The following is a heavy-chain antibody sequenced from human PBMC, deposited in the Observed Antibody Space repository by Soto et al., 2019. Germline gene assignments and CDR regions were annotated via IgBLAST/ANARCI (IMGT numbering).Heavy chain of an antibody. V-gene: IGHV1-24*01. J-gene: IGHJ4*02. CDR1: GYTLTELS. D-gene: IGHD3-10*01. CDR3: ATDLPIYYYGSGSYFDY. CDR2: FDPEDGET. Sequence: ASVKVSCKVSGYTLTELSMHWVRQAPGKGLEWMGGFDPEDGETIYAQKFQGRVTMTEDTSTDTAYMELSSLRSEDTAVYYCATDLPIYYYGSGSYFDYWGQGTLVTVSS.